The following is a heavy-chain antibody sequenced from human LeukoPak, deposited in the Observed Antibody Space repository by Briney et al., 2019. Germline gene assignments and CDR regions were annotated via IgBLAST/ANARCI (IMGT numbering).Heavy chain of an antibody. J-gene: IGHJ6*03. V-gene: IGHV3-30*02. Sequence: PGGSLRLPCAASGFIFSHYAKQGVRQAPGMGLEGVAFIRYDGGNTYYADSVKGRFTISRDNSKNTMYLQMNSLNAEDTAVYYCAKDEVVPGYYYTVVWGRGATVTISS. D-gene: IGHD2-2*01. CDR2: IRYDGGNT. CDR1: GFIFSHYA. CDR3: AKDEVVPGYYYTVV.